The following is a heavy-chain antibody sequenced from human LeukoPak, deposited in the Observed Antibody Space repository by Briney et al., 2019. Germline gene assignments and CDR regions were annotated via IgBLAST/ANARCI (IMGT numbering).Heavy chain of an antibody. D-gene: IGHD5-24*01. V-gene: IGHV3-74*01. CDR3: ASGMAGYFDL. CDR1: GFTFSRYW. CDR2: ISSDGSST. J-gene: IGHJ4*02. Sequence: GGSLTLSCAASGFTFSRYWMYWVRQAPGKGLVWVSRISSDGSSTSYADSVKGRFTISRDNAKNTVYLQMNSLRAEDTAVYYCASGMAGYFDLWGQGTLVTVSS.